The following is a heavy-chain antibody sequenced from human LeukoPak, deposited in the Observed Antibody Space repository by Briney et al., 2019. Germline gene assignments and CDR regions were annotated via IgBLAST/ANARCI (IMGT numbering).Heavy chain of an antibody. V-gene: IGHV3-7*03. CDR3: ARRYFDY. J-gene: IGHJ4*02. CDR2: IKQDGSEE. Sequence: GGSLRLSCVASGFTISSYWMHWVRQAPGKGLEWVANIKQDGSEEYYVDSVKGRFTISRDDAKNSLYLQMNSLRAEDTAVYYCARRYFDYWGQGILVTVSS. CDR1: GFTISSYW.